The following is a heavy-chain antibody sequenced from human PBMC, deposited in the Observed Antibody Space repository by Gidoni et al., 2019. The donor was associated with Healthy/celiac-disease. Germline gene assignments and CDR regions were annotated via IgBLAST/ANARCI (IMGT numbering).Heavy chain of an antibody. J-gene: IGHJ6*02. D-gene: IGHD6-13*01. Sequence: EVHLVESGGVVVQPGGSLRLSCAASGFTFDDYTMHWVRQAPGKGLEWVSLISWEGGSTYYADSVKGRFTIYRDNSKNSLYLQMNSLRTEDTALYYCAKDMGIAAHDRAGMDVWGQGTTVTVSS. V-gene: IGHV3-43*01. CDR1: GFTFDDYT. CDR3: AKDMGIAAHDRAGMDV. CDR2: ISWEGGST.